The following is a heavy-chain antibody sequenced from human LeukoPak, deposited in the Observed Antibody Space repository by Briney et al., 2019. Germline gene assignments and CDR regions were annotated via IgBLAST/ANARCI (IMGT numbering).Heavy chain of an antibody. Sequence: GGSLRLSCEASGFTVSSNYMSWVRQAPGKGLEWVSVLYSGGHTYYADSVKGRFTISRDDSKNTVDLQMNSLRADDTAVYYCARGTTATTQPFEYWGQGTLVTVSS. CDR2: LYSGGHT. J-gene: IGHJ4*02. D-gene: IGHD2-2*01. CDR1: GFTVSSNY. CDR3: ARGTTATTQPFEY. V-gene: IGHV3-66*01.